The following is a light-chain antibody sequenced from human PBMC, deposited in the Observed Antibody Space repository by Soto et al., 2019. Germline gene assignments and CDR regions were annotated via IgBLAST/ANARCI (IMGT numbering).Light chain of an antibody. J-gene: IGKJ5*01. CDR2: GAS. CDR3: QQYYDWPIT. V-gene: IGKV3-20*01. Sequence: EISLTQSPETLSLSPWERAALSCMASQTVSSNYLAWCQQRPGQAPRLLIYGASTRAAGIPDRFSGSGSGTDFTLTITRLEPEDSAIYYCQQYYDWPITFGQGTRLEIK. CDR1: QTVSSNY.